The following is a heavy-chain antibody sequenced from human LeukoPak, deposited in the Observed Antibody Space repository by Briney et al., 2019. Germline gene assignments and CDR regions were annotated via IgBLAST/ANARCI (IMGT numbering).Heavy chain of an antibody. Sequence: SETLSLTCAVYCESFSGYYRSWISQPPGKGLEWIGEINHSGSTNYNPSLKSRVTISVDTSKNQFSLKLSSVTAADTAVYYCARGKMYSSSWYNYWGQGALVTVSS. J-gene: IGHJ4*02. CDR1: CESFSGYY. V-gene: IGHV4-34*01. D-gene: IGHD6-13*01. CDR3: ARGKMYSSSWYNY. CDR2: INHSGST.